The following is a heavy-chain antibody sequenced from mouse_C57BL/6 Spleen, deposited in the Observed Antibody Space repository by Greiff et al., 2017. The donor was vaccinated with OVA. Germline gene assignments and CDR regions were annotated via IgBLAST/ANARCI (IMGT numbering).Heavy chain of an antibody. CDR2: IDPSDSET. Sequence: QVQLQQPGAELVRPGSSVKLSCKASGYTFTSYWMHWVKQRPIQGLEWIGNIDPSDSETHYNQKFKDKATLTVDKSSSTAYMQLSSLTSEDSAVYYCARRAQATPFAYWGQGTLVTVSA. CDR1: GYTFTSYW. J-gene: IGHJ3*01. D-gene: IGHD3-2*02. CDR3: ARRAQATPFAY. V-gene: IGHV1-52*01.